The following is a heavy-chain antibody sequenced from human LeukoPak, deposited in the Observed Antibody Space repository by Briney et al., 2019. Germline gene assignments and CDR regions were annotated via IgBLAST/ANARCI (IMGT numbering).Heavy chain of an antibody. CDR3: ARDAPFRIVGATRSAFDI. CDR1: GGSISSSNW. Sequence: SETLSLTCAVSGGSISSSNWWSWVRQPPGKGLEWIGEIYHSGSTNYNPSLKSRVTISVDKSKNQFSLKLSSVTAADTAVYYCARDAPFRIVGATRSAFDIWGQGTMVTVSS. V-gene: IGHV4-4*02. J-gene: IGHJ3*02. CDR2: IYHSGST. D-gene: IGHD1-26*01.